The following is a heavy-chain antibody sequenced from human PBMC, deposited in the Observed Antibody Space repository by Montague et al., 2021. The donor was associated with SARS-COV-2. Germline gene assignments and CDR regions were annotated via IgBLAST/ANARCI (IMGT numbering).Heavy chain of an antibody. CDR3: ARHLAISGPAAVSDY. CDR2: IYYSGIT. CDR1: GGSISSSSYY. V-gene: IGHV4-39*01. D-gene: IGHD2-2*01. Sequence: SETLSLTCTVSGGSISSSSYYWGWIRQPPGKGLEWIGSIYYSGITYYDPSLKSRVTISVDTSRNQFSLKLSSVTAADTAIYYCARHLAISGPAAVSDYWGQGTLVTVSS. J-gene: IGHJ4*02.